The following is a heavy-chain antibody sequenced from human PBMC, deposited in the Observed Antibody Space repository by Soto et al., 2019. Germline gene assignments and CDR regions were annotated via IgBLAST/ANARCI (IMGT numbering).Heavy chain of an antibody. D-gene: IGHD2-21*02. J-gene: IGHJ6*02. CDR3: ARDHCGGDCYSVASNYYYYGMDV. CDR2: IWYDGSNK. Sequence: GGSLRLSCAASGFTFSSYGMHWVRQAPGKGLEWVAVIWYDGSNKYYADSVKGRFTISRDNSKNTLYLQMNSLRAEDTAVYYCARDHCGGDCYSVASNYYYYGMDVWGQGTTVTVSS. V-gene: IGHV3-33*01. CDR1: GFTFSSYG.